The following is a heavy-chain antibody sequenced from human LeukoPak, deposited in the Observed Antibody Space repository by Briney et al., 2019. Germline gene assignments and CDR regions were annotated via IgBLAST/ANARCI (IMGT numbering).Heavy chain of an antibody. V-gene: IGHV3-15*01. CDR3: ATDKNYFNY. CDR1: GFTVKNNY. CDR2: IKTKADGGTT. Sequence: GGSLRLSCGASGFTVKNNYMNCVRQAPGKGLEWVGRIKTKADGGTTDYSAPVKGRFTISRDDSKNTLYLEMNSLKIEDTAVYYCATDKNYFNYWGQGTLVTVSS. D-gene: IGHD2/OR15-2a*01. J-gene: IGHJ4*02.